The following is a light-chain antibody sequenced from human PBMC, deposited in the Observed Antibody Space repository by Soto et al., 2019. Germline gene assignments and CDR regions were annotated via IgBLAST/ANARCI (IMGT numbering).Light chain of an antibody. CDR1: QTINSW. CDR2: KAS. Sequence: DIQMTQSPYTLSASVGDRVTITCRASQTINSWLAWYQQKPGKAPKLLIYKASYLQSWVPSTFSGSGSGTEFTLTISSLQPDDFATYYCQQYKSYSSWTFGQGTKVDIK. J-gene: IGKJ1*01. V-gene: IGKV1-5*03. CDR3: QQYKSYSSWT.